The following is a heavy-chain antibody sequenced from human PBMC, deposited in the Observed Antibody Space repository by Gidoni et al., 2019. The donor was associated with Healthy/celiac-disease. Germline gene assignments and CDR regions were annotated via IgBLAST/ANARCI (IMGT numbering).Heavy chain of an antibody. J-gene: IGHJ5*02. D-gene: IGHD2-2*01. CDR3: TRQNCSSTSCSRWFDP. CDR2: IRSKANSYAT. CDR1: GFTFSCSA. V-gene: IGHV3-73*02. Sequence: EVQLVESGGGLVQPGGSLKLSCAASGFTFSCSAMHWVRQASGNGLEWVGRIRSKANSYATAYAASVKGRFTISRDDSKNTAYLQMNSLKTEDTAVYYCTRQNCSSTSCSRWFDPWGQGTLVTVSS.